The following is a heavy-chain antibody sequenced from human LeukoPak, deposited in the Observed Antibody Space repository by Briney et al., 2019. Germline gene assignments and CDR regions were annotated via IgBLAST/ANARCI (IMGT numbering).Heavy chain of an antibody. J-gene: IGHJ4*02. CDR1: GYTFTGYH. D-gene: IGHD3-22*01. V-gene: IGHV1-2*02. Sequence: ASVKVSCKASGYTFTGYHMHGVRQAPGQGLEWMGWINPNSGGTNYAQKFQGRVTMTRDKSISTAYMELSRLRSDDTAVYYCARDVDYYDSSGYYYDFDYWGQGTLVTVSS. CDR2: INPNSGGT. CDR3: ARDVDYYDSSGYYYDFDY.